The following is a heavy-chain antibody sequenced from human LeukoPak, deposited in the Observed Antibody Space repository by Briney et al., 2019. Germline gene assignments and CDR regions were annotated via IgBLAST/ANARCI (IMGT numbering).Heavy chain of an antibody. CDR3: AKRNCRGTSCYSDY. Sequence: PGGSLRLSCAASGFTFSSYAMRWVRQAPGKGLEWVSGISGSGGSTYYADSVKGRFTIARDNSKNTLYLQMNSLRAEDTAVYYCAKRNCRGTSCYSDYWGQGTLVTVSS. CDR2: ISGSGGST. D-gene: IGHD2-2*02. J-gene: IGHJ4*02. CDR1: GFTFSSYA. V-gene: IGHV3-23*01.